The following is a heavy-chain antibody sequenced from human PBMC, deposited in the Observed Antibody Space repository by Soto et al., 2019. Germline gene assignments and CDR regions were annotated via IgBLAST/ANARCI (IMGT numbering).Heavy chain of an antibody. CDR3: ARHFLVGATTVSGRYYYYGMDV. Sequence: SETLSLTCTVSGASIRSSSYYWGWIRQPPGKGLEWIGSIYYSGSTYYNPSLKSRVTISVDTSKNQFSLKLSSVTAADTAVYYCARHFLVGATTVSGRYYYYGMDVWGQGTTVT. J-gene: IGHJ6*02. CDR2: IYYSGST. D-gene: IGHD1-26*01. V-gene: IGHV4-39*01. CDR1: GASIRSSSYY.